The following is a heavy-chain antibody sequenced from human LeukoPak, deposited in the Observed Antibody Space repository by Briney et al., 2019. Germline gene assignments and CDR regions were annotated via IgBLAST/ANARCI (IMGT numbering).Heavy chain of an antibody. V-gene: IGHV3-21*01. CDR2: ISSSSSYI. CDR1: GLTFSSYS. CDR3: ARTPLRYFDWLSNYFDY. D-gene: IGHD3-9*01. Sequence: GGSLRLSCAASGLTFSSYSMNWVRQAPGKGLEWVSSISSSSSYIYYADSVKGRFTISRDNAKNSLYLQMNSLRAEDTAVYYCARTPLRYFDWLSNYFDYWGQGTLVTVSS. J-gene: IGHJ4*02.